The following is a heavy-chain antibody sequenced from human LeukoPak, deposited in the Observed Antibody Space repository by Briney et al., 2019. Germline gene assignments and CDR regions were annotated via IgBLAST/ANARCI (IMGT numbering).Heavy chain of an antibody. V-gene: IGHV1-2*02. CDR2: INPNSGGT. D-gene: IGHD3-10*01. CDR3: ARGGSGSYFSWLDP. CDR1: GYTFTGYY. Sequence: ASVKVSCKASGYTFTGYYIHWVRQAPGQGLECVGWINPNSGGTNHAEKFQRSVTMTRDTSISTAYMELSRLRSDDTAVYYCARGGSGSYFSWLDPWGQGTLVTVSS. J-gene: IGHJ5*02.